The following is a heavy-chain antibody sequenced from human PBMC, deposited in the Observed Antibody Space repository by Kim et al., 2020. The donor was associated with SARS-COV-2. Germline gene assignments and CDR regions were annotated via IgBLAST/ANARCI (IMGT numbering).Heavy chain of an antibody. D-gene: IGHD7-27*01. J-gene: IGHJ4*02. V-gene: IGHV3-74*01. Sequence: YADSVKGRFTISRDNAKNTLYLQRNSLRAEDTAVYYCARDPENYWGYFDYWGQGTLVTVSS. CDR3: ARDPENYWGYFDY.